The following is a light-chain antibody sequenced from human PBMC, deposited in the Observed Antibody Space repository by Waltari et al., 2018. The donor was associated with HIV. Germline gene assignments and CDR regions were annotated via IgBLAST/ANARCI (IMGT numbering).Light chain of an antibody. Sequence: QSALTQPRSVSGSPGQSVTISCIGTNSDVGGYNYVSWYRQHPGEAPKLIIYDVTKRPAGVPDRFSVAKSVNTASLTVSGLQADDEAEYYCCSYAGSYTWLFGGGTKLTVL. CDR3: CSYAGSYTWL. V-gene: IGLV2-11*01. J-gene: IGLJ2*01. CDR2: DVT. CDR1: NSDVGGYNY.